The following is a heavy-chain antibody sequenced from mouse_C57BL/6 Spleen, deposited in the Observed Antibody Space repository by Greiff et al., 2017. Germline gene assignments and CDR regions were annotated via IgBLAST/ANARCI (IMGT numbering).Heavy chain of an antibody. CDR1: GFTFSSYA. D-gene: IGHD2-5*01. Sequence: EVQLVESGGGLVKPGGSLKLSCAASGFTFSSYAMSWVRQTPEKRLEWVATISDGGSYTYYPDNVKGRFTISRDNAKNNLYLQMSHLKSEDTAMYYCARDRSNSWIDYWGQGTTLTVSS. V-gene: IGHV5-4*01. CDR2: ISDGGSYT. CDR3: ARDRSNSWIDY. J-gene: IGHJ2*01.